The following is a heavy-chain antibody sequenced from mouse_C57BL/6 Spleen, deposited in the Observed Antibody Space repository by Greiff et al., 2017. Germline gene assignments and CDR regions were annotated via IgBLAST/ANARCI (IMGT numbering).Heavy chain of an antibody. CDR3: ARSDWSSGPSAY. V-gene: IGHV1-55*01. J-gene: IGHJ3*01. Sequence: QVQLQQPGAELVKPGASVKMSCKASGYTFTSYWITWVKQRPGQGLEWIGDIYPGSGSTNYNEKFKSKATLTVDTSSSTAYMQLSSLTSEDSAVYYCARSDWSSGPSAYWGQGTLVTVSA. D-gene: IGHD3-2*02. CDR1: GYTFTSYW. CDR2: IYPGSGST.